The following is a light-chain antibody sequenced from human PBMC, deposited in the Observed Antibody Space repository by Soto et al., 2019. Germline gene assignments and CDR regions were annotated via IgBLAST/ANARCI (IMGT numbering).Light chain of an antibody. CDR1: SSNIGSNF. V-gene: IGLV1-51*01. J-gene: IGLJ3*02. CDR3: GSWDNSLSAVV. CDR2: DSN. Sequence: QAVVTQPPSVSAAPGQKVTISCSGSSSNIGSNFVFWYQHLPGTAPKLLIYDSNQRPSAIPDRFSGSKSGTSATLGITGLQTGDEADYYCGSWDNSLSAVVFGGGTKVTVL.